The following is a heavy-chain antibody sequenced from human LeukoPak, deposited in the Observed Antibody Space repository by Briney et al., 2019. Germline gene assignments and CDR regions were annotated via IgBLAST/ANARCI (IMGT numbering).Heavy chain of an antibody. J-gene: IGHJ4*02. CDR1: GGSISSGDYY. D-gene: IGHD1-26*01. Sequence: SETLSLTCTVSGGSISSGDYYWSWIRQPPGKGLEWIGYIYYSGSTYYSPSLKSRVTISVDTSKNQFSLKLSSVTAADTAVYYCASLKWERVFDYWGQGTLVTVSS. V-gene: IGHV4-30-4*01. CDR3: ASLKWERVFDY. CDR2: IYYSGST.